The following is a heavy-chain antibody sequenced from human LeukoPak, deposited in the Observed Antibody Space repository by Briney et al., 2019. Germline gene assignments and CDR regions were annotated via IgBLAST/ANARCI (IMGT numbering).Heavy chain of an antibody. D-gene: IGHD2-21*01. J-gene: IGHJ3*02. Sequence: GGSLRLSCAASGFTFSSYTMNWVRQAPGKGLGWVSGISGSGRRTYYADSVKGRFTISRDNSKNTLYLQMNSLRAEDTAIYYCAKDLRYCGGDCYSADAFDIWGQGTMVTVSS. CDR1: GFTFSSYT. CDR2: ISGSGRRT. V-gene: IGHV3-23*01. CDR3: AKDLRYCGGDCYSADAFDI.